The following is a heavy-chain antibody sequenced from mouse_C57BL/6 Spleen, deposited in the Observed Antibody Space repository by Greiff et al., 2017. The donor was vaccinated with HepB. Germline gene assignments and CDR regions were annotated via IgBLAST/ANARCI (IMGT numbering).Heavy chain of an antibody. D-gene: IGHD1-1*01. Sequence: EVQLQQSGPVLVKPGASVKMSCKASGYTFTDYYMNWVKQSHGKSLEWIGVINPYNGGTSYNQKFKGKATFPVDKSSSTAYMELNSLTSEDSAVYYCARRIYGSSYDYAMDYWGQGTSVTVSS. CDR3: ARRIYGSSYDYAMDY. CDR1: GYTFTDYY. V-gene: IGHV1-19*01. J-gene: IGHJ4*01. CDR2: INPYNGGT.